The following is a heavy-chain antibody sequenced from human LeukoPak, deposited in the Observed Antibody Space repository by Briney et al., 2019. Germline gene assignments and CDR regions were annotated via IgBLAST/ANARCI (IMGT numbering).Heavy chain of an antibody. J-gene: IGHJ3*02. V-gene: IGHV3-48*03. CDR2: ITTSGSTI. D-gene: IGHD4-23*01. Sequence: DPGGSLRLSCAASGFTFSSYEMNWVRQAPGKGLEWVSYITTSGSTIYYADSVKGRFTISRDNAKNSLYLQMTSLRAEDTAVYYCAKDHNTVAFDAFDIWGQGTMVTVSS. CDR3: AKDHNTVAFDAFDI. CDR1: GFTFSSYE.